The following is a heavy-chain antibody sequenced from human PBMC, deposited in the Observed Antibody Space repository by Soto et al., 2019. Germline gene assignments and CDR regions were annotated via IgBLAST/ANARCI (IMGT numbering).Heavy chain of an antibody. V-gene: IGHV4-34*01. CDR3: ASVMPIAVAGSLAKYYFDY. Sequence: PSETLSLTCAVYGGSFSGYYWSWIRQPPGKGLEWIGEINHSGSTNYNPSLKSRVTISVDTSKNQFSLKLSSVSAADTAVYYCASVMPIAVAGSLAKYYFDYWGQGTLVTVSS. D-gene: IGHD6-19*01. CDR2: INHSGST. CDR1: GGSFSGYY. J-gene: IGHJ4*02.